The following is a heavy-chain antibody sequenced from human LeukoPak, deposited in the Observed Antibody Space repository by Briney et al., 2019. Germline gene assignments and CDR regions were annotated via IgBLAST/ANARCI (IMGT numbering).Heavy chain of an antibody. CDR2: ISGSGGST. CDR3: ARDLVDYGDPDDAFDI. J-gene: IGHJ3*02. Sequence: GALRLSCAASGFTVSTNYMSWVRQAPGKGLEWVSAISGSGGSTYYADSVKGRFTISRDNSKNTLYLQMNSLRAEDTAVYYCARDLVDYGDPDDAFDIWGQGTMVTVSS. D-gene: IGHD4-17*01. CDR1: GFTVSTNY. V-gene: IGHV3-53*01.